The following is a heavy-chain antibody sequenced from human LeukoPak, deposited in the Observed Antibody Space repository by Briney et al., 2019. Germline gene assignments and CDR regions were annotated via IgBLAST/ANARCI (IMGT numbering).Heavy chain of an antibody. CDR3: ARHARNYDYGDY. V-gene: IGHV5-51*01. D-gene: IGHD3-16*01. Sequence: GESLKISCKGSGYSFTNYWIAWVRQMPGKGLEWMGLIYPGDSATRYSPSFQGQVTFSADKSISTAYLQCSSLKASGTAMYYCARHARNYDYGDYWGQGTLVTVSS. CDR1: GYSFTNYW. CDR2: IYPGDSAT. J-gene: IGHJ4*02.